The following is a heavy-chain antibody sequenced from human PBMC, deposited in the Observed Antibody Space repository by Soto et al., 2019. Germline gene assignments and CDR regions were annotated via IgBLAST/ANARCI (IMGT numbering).Heavy chain of an antibody. Sequence: GGSLRLSCAASGFTFSSYAMSWVRQAPGKGLEWVSAISGSGGSTYYADYVKGRFTISRDNSKNTLYMKMNSLRAEDTAVYYCAKAYYFGSGGQGRHHGMDVWGQGTTVTVSS. V-gene: IGHV3-23*01. CDR1: GFTFSSYA. CDR3: AKAYYFGSGGQGRHHGMDV. CDR2: ISGSGGST. D-gene: IGHD3-10*01. J-gene: IGHJ6*02.